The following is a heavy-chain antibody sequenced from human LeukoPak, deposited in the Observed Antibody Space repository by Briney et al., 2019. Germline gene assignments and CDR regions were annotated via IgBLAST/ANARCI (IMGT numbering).Heavy chain of an antibody. CDR1: GGSFSGYY. CDR3: ARGITIFGDYYYYYGMDV. D-gene: IGHD3-3*01. J-gene: IGHJ6*02. Sequence: KPSETLSLTCAVYGGSFSGYYWSWIRQPPGKGLEWIGEINHSGSTNYNPSLKSRVTISVDTSKNQFSLKLSSVTAADTAVYYCARGITIFGDYYYYYGMDVWGQGTTVTVSS. CDR2: INHSGST. V-gene: IGHV4-34*01.